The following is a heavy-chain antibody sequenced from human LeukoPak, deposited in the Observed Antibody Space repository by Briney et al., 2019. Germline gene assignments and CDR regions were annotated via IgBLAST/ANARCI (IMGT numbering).Heavy chain of an antibody. V-gene: IGHV4-34*01. CDR2: IHNSGTT. CDR1: GGPFRGYF. D-gene: IGHD3-10*01. Sequence: SETLSLTCAVSGGPFRGYFWSWIRQSSGKGLEWIGEIHNSGTTNYNPSLNSRVTISEDTSKNQFYLNLSSVTAADTAVYYCARRYYYNLGSFPFDFWGQGTLVTVSS. CDR3: ARRYYYNLGSFPFDF. J-gene: IGHJ4*02.